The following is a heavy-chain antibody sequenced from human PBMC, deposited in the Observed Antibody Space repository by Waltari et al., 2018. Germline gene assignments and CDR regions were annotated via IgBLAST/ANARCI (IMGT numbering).Heavy chain of an antibody. Sequence: QVQRGQSGAEGKKPGDSVKVTCKASGYTFTGSYMHGVLQAPGQGLEWMGWTTPNSGGTNYAQKLQGRVIMTRATSISTAYMELSMVRSDATAVYYCAKTYGDYVSFDYWGQGPLVTVAS. V-gene: IGHV1-2*02. CDR3: AKTYGDYVSFDY. J-gene: IGHJ4*02. CDR1: GYTFTGSY. D-gene: IGHD4-17*01. CDR2: TTPNSGGT.